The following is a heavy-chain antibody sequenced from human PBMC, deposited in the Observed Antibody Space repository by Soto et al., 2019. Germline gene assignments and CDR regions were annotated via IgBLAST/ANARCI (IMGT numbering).Heavy chain of an antibody. CDR3: ATDKYGAGRVGVHS. D-gene: IGHD1-26*01. Sequence: QVQLVQSGAEVKKPGASLRVSCETSGDTSTIYTITWVRQAPGQGLQWMGRIVPLLRITNYAQEFQGRLTITADSSTSSANIELTSLTSEDTAVYYCATDKYGAGRVGVHSWGQGTLVIVSS. CDR2: IVPLLRIT. V-gene: IGHV1-69*08. CDR1: GDTSTIYT. J-gene: IGHJ5*02.